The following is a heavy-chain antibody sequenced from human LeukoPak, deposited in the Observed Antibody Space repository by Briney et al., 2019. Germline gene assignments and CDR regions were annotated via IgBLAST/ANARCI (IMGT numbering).Heavy chain of an antibody. V-gene: IGHV4-59*01. Sequence: SETLSLTCTVSGGSISSYYWSWIRQPPGKGLEWIGYIYYSGSTNYNPSLKSRVTISVDTSKNQFSLKLSSVTAADTAVYYCARTPYYDILTGYGGYYFDYWGQGTLVTVSS. J-gene: IGHJ4*02. D-gene: IGHD3-9*01. CDR3: ARTPYYDILTGYGGYYFDY. CDR1: GGSISSYY. CDR2: IYYSGST.